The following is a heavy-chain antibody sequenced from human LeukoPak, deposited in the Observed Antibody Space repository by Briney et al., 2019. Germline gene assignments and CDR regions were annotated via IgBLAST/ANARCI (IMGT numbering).Heavy chain of an antibody. CDR1: GFTFSSYA. CDR3: AKVKTTVTPRFDP. J-gene: IGHJ5*02. D-gene: IGHD4-17*01. V-gene: IGHV3-30*04. CDR2: ISYDGSNK. Sequence: GRSLRLSCAASGFTFSSYAMHWVRQAPGRGLEGGAVISYDGSNKYYADSVKGRFTISRDNSKNTLYLQMNSLRAEDTAVYYCAKVKTTVTPRFDPWGQGTLVTVSS.